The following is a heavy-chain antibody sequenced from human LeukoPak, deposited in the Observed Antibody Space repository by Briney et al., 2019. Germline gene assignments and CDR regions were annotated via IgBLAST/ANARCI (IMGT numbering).Heavy chain of an antibody. Sequence: GGSLRLSCAASGFTFSSYAMSWVRQAPGKGLEGVSAISGSGGSTYYADSVKGRFTISRDNSKNTLYLQMNSLRAEDTAVYYCAKGWEPPYDAFDIWGQGTMVTVSS. CDR3: AKGWEPPYDAFDI. D-gene: IGHD1-26*01. CDR2: ISGSGGST. J-gene: IGHJ3*02. CDR1: GFTFSSYA. V-gene: IGHV3-23*01.